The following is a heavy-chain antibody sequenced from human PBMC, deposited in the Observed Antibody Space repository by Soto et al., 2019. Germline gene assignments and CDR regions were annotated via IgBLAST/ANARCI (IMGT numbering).Heavy chain of an antibody. CDR2: ISSSSNYI. V-gene: IGHV3-21*01. Sequence: GGSLRLSCAASGFTFNSYSMNWVRQAPGKGLEWVSSISSSSNYIYYADSMKGRFTISRDNAKNSLYLQMNSLRAEDTGVYYCARDLVGATIWGQGTLVTVSS. D-gene: IGHD1-26*01. CDR3: ARDLVGATI. CDR1: GFTFNSYS. J-gene: IGHJ4*02.